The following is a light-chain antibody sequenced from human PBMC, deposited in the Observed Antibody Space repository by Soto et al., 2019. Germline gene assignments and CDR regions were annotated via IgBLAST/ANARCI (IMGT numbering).Light chain of an antibody. V-gene: IGKV3-15*01. CDR2: GAS. J-gene: IGKJ4*01. CDR1: QSISSN. Sequence: EIVMTQSPATLSVSPGERATLSCRASQSISSNLAWNQQKPGQAPRLLIYGASTRATGIPARFSGSRSGTEFTLTISSLQSEDFAVYYCQQYNNWPPLTFGGGTKVEIK. CDR3: QQYNNWPPLT.